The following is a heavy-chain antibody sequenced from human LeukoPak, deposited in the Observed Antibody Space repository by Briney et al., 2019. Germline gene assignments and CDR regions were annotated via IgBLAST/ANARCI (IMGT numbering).Heavy chain of an antibody. D-gene: IGHD3-22*01. V-gene: IGHV3-9*01. CDR2: ISWNSGSI. J-gene: IGHJ4*02. CDR3: AKGGEYYYDSSGYYY. Sequence: GRSLRLSCAASGFTFDDYAMHWVRQAPGKGLEWVSGISWNSGSIGYADSVKGRFTISRDNAKSSLYLQMNSLRAEDTALYYCAKGGEYYYDSSGYYYWGQGTLVTVSS. CDR1: GFTFDDYA.